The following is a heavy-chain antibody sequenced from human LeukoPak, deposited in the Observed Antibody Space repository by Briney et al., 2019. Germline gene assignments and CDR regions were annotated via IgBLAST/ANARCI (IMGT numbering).Heavy chain of an antibody. V-gene: IGHV1-18*01. CDR3: ARGGILRFLEWRSWFDP. J-gene: IGHJ5*02. Sequence: ASVKVSCKASGYTFTSYDISWVRQAPGQGLEWMGWISAYNGNTNYAQKFQGRVTMTRDTSISTAYMELSRLRSDDTAVYYCARGGILRFLEWRSWFDPWGQGTLVTVSS. D-gene: IGHD3-3*01. CDR1: GYTFTSYD. CDR2: ISAYNGNT.